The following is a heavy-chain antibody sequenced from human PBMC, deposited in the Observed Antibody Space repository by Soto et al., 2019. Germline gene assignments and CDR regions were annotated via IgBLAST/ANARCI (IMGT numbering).Heavy chain of an antibody. D-gene: IGHD3-16*02. CDR3: ARDGTNYDYILGSYRYSLY. CDR1: GYTFTSYG. J-gene: IGHJ4*02. CDR2: ISAYNGNT. Sequence: QVQLVQSGAEVKKPGASVKVSCKASGYTFTSYGISWVRQAPGQGLEWIGGISAYNGNTNYAQKLQGRVTMTTDTSTSTAYMELRSLRSDDTAVYYCARDGTNYDYILGSYRYSLYWGQGTLVTVSS. V-gene: IGHV1-18*01.